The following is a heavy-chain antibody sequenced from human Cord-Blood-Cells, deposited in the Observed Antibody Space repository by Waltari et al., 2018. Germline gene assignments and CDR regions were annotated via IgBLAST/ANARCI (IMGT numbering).Heavy chain of an antibody. CDR3: ATESRSTSFYRCDAFDI. V-gene: IGHV1-69-2*01. CDR2: VDPEDGET. Sequence: EVQLVQSGAEVKKPGATVKISCKVSGYTFTDYYIHWVQQAPGKGLEWMGLVDPEDGETIYAEKFQGRVTITADTSTDTAYMELSSLRSEDTAVYYCATESRSTSFYRCDAFDIWGQGTMVTVSS. D-gene: IGHD2-2*02. CDR1: GYTFTDYY. J-gene: IGHJ3*02.